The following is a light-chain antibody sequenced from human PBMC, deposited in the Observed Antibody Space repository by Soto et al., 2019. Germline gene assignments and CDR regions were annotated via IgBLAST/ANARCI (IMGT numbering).Light chain of an antibody. Sequence: QSALTQPASVSGSPGQSITISCTGTSSDVGGYNYVSWYQQHPGKAPKLMIYDVSNRPSGVSNRFSGSKSGNTASLPISGLQADDEADYYCSSYTSSSTPVVFGEGTKLTVL. CDR2: DVS. V-gene: IGLV2-14*01. CDR3: SSYTSSSTPVV. CDR1: SSDVGGYNY. J-gene: IGLJ2*01.